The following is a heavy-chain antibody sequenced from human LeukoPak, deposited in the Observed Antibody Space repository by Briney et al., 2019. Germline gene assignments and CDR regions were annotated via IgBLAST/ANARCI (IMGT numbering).Heavy chain of an antibody. CDR2: IYYSGST. CDR1: GGSISSYY. V-gene: IGHV4-59*08. J-gene: IGHJ4*02. D-gene: IGHD3-10*01. CDR3: AREMVRGVILRRDFDY. Sequence: SETLSLTCTVSGGSISSYYWSWIRQPPGKGLEWIGYIYYSGSTNYNPSLKSRVTISVDTSKNQFSLKLSSVTAADTAVYYCAREMVRGVILRRDFDYWGQGTLVTVSS.